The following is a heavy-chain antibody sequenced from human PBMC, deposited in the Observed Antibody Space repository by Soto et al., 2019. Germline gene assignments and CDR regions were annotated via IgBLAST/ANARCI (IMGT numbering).Heavy chain of an antibody. J-gene: IGHJ5*02. CDR3: ARVTSPSGVYNWFDP. CDR2: TYYRSKWYN. D-gene: IGHD2-2*01. Sequence: SQTLSLTCAISGDSVSSNSAAWNWIRQSPSRGLEWLGRTYYRSKWYNDYAVSVKSRITINPDTSKNQLSLQLNSVPPQDTAVYYCARVTSPSGVYNWFDPWGQGTVGAVS. CDR1: GDSVSSNSAA. V-gene: IGHV6-1*01.